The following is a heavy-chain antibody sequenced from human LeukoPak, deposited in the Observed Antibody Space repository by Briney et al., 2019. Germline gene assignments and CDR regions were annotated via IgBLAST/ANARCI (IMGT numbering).Heavy chain of an antibody. CDR1: GFTFSDYD. Sequence: GGSLRLSCAASGFTFSDYDMRWIRQAPGKGLEWVSSISRSGSTKYYADSVKGRFTISRDNAKNSLFLQMNSLRAEDTALYYCARKSTPSSSWYFDYWGQGTLVTVSS. V-gene: IGHV3-11*01. CDR3: ARKSTPSSSWYFDY. D-gene: IGHD6-13*01. J-gene: IGHJ4*02. CDR2: ISRSGSTK.